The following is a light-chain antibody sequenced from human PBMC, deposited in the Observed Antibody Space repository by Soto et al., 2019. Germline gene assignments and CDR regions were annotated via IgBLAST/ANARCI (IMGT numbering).Light chain of an antibody. CDR1: SGDVGGYNY. CDR3: SSFTSNNTRV. Sequence: QSVLTQPASVSGSPGQSITISCTGTSGDVGGYNYVSWYQHRPGKAPKLMIYDVSTRPSGVSNRFSGSKSGNTASLTISGLQAEDEADYYCSSFTSNNTRVFGTGTKVTVL. CDR2: DVS. J-gene: IGLJ1*01. V-gene: IGLV2-14*03.